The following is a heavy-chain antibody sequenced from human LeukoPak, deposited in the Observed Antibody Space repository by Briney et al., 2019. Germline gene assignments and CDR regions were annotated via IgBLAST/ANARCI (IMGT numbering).Heavy chain of an antibody. J-gene: IGHJ5*02. CDR1: GGSISSYY. CDR2: IYTSGST. D-gene: IGHD5-18*01. V-gene: IGHV4-4*09. CDR3: ARRWGTAMVRSFWFDP. Sequence: SETLSLTCTVSGGSISSYYWSWIRQPPGKGLERIGYIYTSGSTNYNPSLKSRVTISVDTSKNQFSLKLSSVTAADTAVYYCARRWGTAMVRSFWFDPWGQGTLVTVSS.